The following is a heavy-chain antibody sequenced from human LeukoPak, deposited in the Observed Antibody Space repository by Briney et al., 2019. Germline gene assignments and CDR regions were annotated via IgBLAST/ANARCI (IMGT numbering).Heavy chain of an antibody. V-gene: IGHV4-59*08. D-gene: IGHD3-10*01. Sequence: PSETLSLTCSVSGGSMSRYYWSWIRQPPGKGLEWMGYISYSGSTNYTPSLKSRLTISVDTSKNQFSLKLAAVTAADTALYYCARGSNNYYGSGSYNNWFDPWGQGTLVTVSS. CDR2: ISYSGST. J-gene: IGHJ5*02. CDR3: ARGSNNYYGSGSYNNWFDP. CDR1: GGSMSRYY.